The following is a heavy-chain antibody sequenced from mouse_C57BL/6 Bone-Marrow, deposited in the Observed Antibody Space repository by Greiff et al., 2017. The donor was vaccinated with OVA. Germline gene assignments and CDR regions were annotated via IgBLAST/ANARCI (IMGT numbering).Heavy chain of an antibody. CDR3: ATHYYGSSPFAY. J-gene: IGHJ3*01. CDR1: GYTFTNYW. CDR2: IYPGGGYT. Sequence: VQLVESGAELVRPGTSVKMSCKASGYTFTNYWIGWAKQRPGHGLEWIGDIYPGGGYTNYNEKFKGKATLTAAKSSSTAYMQFSSLTSEDSAIDYCATHYYGSSPFAYWGQGTLVTVSA. V-gene: IGHV1-63*01. D-gene: IGHD1-1*01.